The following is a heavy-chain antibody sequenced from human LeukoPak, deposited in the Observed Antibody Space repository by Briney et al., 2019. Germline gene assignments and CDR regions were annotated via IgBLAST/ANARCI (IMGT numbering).Heavy chain of an antibody. Sequence: GGSLRLSCAASGFTFGSYAMSWVRQAPGKGLEWVSAISGSGGSAYYADSVKGRFTISRDNSKNTLYLQMNSLRAEDTAVYYCAKENREQLVYFDYWGQGTLVTVSS. J-gene: IGHJ4*02. CDR3: AKENREQLVYFDY. CDR1: GFTFGSYA. D-gene: IGHD6-13*01. CDR2: ISGSGGSA. V-gene: IGHV3-23*01.